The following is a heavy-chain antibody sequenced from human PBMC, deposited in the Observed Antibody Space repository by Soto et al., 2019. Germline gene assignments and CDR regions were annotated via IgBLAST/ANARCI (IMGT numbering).Heavy chain of an antibody. CDR2: INYSGST. CDR3: ARFEYSSSSAAF. J-gene: IGHJ4*02. V-gene: IGHV4-61*01. D-gene: IGHD5-18*01. CDR1: GGSVSSENYY. Sequence: SETLSLTCTVAGGSVSSENYYLGWIRQPPGKGLEWVGYINYSGSTSFHPSLKSRVTMSLDTAKNQFSMKLTSVTAADTAVYFCARFEYSSSSAAFWGQGTLGTVSS.